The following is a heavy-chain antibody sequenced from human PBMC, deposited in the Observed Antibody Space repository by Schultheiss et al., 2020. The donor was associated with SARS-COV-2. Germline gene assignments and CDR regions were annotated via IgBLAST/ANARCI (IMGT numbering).Heavy chain of an antibody. D-gene: IGHD4-23*01. Sequence: ASVKVSCKASGYTFTDYYMHWLRQAPGQGLEWMGRINPNSGGTNYAQKFQGRVTMTRDTSISTAYMELSRLRSDDTAVYYCARIDYGGYIEYWGQGTLVTVSS. CDR1: GYTFTDYY. V-gene: IGHV1-2*06. J-gene: IGHJ4*02. CDR2: INPNSGGT. CDR3: ARIDYGGYIEY.